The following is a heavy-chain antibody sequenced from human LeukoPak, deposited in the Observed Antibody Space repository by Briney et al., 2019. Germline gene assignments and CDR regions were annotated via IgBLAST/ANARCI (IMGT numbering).Heavy chain of an antibody. V-gene: IGHV3-21*01. CDR2: ISSSSDYI. CDR1: GFTFSIYW. D-gene: IGHD6-13*01. CDR3: ARDNLIAAAGTGFDP. J-gene: IGHJ5*02. Sequence: PGGSLRLSCAASGFTFSIYWAHWVRQAPGKGLEWVSSISSSSDYIYYADSVKGRFTISRDNAKKSLYLQMNSLRAEDTAVYSCARDNLIAAAGTGFDPWGQGTLVTVSS.